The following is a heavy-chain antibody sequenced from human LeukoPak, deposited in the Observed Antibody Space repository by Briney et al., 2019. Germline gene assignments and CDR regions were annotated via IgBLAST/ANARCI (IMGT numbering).Heavy chain of an antibody. CDR3: TRDGGSFCDFDY. CDR2: INTDGRIT. Sequence: GGSLGLSCVASGFSFRNYAIHWVRQAPGKGLEYVSVINTDGRITHYADSVKGRFTISRDNSKNTVYLQMGSLRGEDMAVYYCTRDGGSFCDFDYWGQGALVTVSS. CDR1: GFSFRNYA. V-gene: IGHV3-64*02. J-gene: IGHJ4*02. D-gene: IGHD1-26*01.